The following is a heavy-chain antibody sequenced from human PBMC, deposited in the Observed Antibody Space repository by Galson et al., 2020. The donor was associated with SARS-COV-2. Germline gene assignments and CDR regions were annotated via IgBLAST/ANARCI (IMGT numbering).Heavy chain of an antibody. CDR1: GFTFSGFS. Sequence: GESLKISCAASGFTFSGFSIHWVRQAPGKGLEWVAVISYDGSSKLYADSVKGRFTISRDNSKNTLYLQMNSLRAEDTAVYYCARGSPLPPDYWGQGTLVTVSS. V-gene: IGHV3-30*04. CDR3: ARGSPLPPDY. J-gene: IGHJ4*02. CDR2: ISYDGSSK.